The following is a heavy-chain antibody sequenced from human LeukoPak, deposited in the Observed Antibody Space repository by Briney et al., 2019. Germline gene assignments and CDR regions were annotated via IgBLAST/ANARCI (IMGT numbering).Heavy chain of an antibody. Sequence: ASVKVSRKASGYTFTGYYMHWVRQAPGQGLEWMGWINPNSGGTNYAQKFQGRVTMTRDTSISTAYMELSRLGSDDTAVYYCAISCSGGSCYSEGNYYMDVWGKGTTVTVSS. CDR3: AISCSGGSCYSEGNYYMDV. D-gene: IGHD2-15*01. V-gene: IGHV1-2*02. CDR1: GYTFTGYY. J-gene: IGHJ6*03. CDR2: INPNSGGT.